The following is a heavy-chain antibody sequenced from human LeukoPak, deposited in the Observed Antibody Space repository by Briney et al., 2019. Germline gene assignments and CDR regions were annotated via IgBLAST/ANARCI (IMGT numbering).Heavy chain of an antibody. Sequence: ASVKVSCKASGYTFTGYYMHWVRQAPGQGLEWMGRINPNSGGTNYAQKFQGRVTITRDTYISTAYMELSRLRSDDPAVYYCARVNSVSGDYSRGNDYWGQGTLVTVSS. CDR1: GYTFTGYY. D-gene: IGHD4-17*01. V-gene: IGHV1-2*06. CDR3: ARVNSVSGDYSRGNDY. CDR2: INPNSGGT. J-gene: IGHJ4*02.